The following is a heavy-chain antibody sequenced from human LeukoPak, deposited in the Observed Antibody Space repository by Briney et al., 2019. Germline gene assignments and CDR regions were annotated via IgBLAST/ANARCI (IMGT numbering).Heavy chain of an antibody. CDR3: AGILYYYDSSHY. D-gene: IGHD3-22*01. V-gene: IGHV1-2*06. J-gene: IGHJ4*02. CDR1: GYTFTGYY. CDR2: INPNSGGT. Sequence: GASMKVSCKASGYTFTGYYMHWVRQAPGQGLEWMGRINPNSGGTNYAQKFQGRVTMTRDTSISTAYMELSRLRSDDTAVYYCAGILYYYDSSHYWGQGTLVTVSS.